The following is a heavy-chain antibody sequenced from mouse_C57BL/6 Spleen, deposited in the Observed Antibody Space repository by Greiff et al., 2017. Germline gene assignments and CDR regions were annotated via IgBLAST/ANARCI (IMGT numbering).Heavy chain of an antibody. J-gene: IGHJ1*03. CDR1: GFTFSSYG. CDR2: ISSGGSYT. Sequence: EVQRVESGGDLVKPGGSLKLSCAASGFTFSSYGMSWVRQTPDKRLEWVATISSGGSYTYYPDSVKGRFTISRDNAKNTLYLQMSSLKSEDTAMYYCARLGTDWYFDVWGTGTTVTVSS. D-gene: IGHD4-1*01. CDR3: ARLGTDWYFDV. V-gene: IGHV5-6*01.